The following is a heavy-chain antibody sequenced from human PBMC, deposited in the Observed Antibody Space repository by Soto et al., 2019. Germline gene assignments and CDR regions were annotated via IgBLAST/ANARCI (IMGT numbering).Heavy chain of an antibody. CDR3: AKNQGVLMVYAHMGTPRDYYYGMEV. V-gene: IGHV3-30*18. CDR1: VFTFSSYG. CDR2: ISYDGSNK. J-gene: IGHJ6*02. D-gene: IGHD2-8*01. Sequence: PVGSLRLSCASSVFTFSSYGMHCVRHSPGKWLEWVAVISYDGSNKYYADSVKGRFTISRDNSKNTLYLQMNSLRAEDTAVYYCAKNQGVLMVYAHMGTPRDYYYGMEVWGQGTTVSVSS.